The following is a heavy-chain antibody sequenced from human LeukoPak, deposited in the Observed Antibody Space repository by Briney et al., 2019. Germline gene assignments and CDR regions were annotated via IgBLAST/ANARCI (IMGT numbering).Heavy chain of an antibody. J-gene: IGHJ4*02. CDR1: GFTFRNDW. CDR3: ARKRPNYFDY. CDR2: IKQDGSGK. Sequence: GGSLRLSCGVFGFTFRNDWVRWVRQTPAKGGEWVAMIKQDGSGKYCVDSVKGRFTISRDNAENSLYLQMNSLRAEDTALYYCARKRPNYFDYWGQGTLVTVSS. V-gene: IGHV3-7*01.